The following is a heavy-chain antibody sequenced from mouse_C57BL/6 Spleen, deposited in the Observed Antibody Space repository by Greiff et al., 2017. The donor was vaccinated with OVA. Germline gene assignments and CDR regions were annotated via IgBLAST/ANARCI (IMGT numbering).Heavy chain of an antibody. V-gene: IGHV1-50*01. CDR1: GYTFTSYW. Sequence: QVQLQQPGAELVKPGASVKLSCKASGYTFTSYWMQWVKQRPGQGLEWIGEIDPSDSYTNYNQKFKGKATLTVDTSSSTAYMQLSSLTSEDSAVYYCFMTTVVARAYWGQGTLVTVSA. CDR2: IDPSDSYT. J-gene: IGHJ3*01. CDR3: FMTTVVARAY. D-gene: IGHD1-1*01.